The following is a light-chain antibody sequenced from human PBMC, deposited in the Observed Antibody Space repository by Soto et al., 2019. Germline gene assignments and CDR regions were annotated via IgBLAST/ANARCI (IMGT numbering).Light chain of an antibody. CDR3: QHYNNWPPWT. Sequence: EIVLTQSPATLSLSPGERATLSCRASQTVRNNLAWYQQRPGQAPRLLIYDASSRATGIPARFSGSGSGTDFTLTISSLQSEDFAVYYCQHYNNWPPWTFGQGTKVDIK. J-gene: IGKJ1*01. CDR1: QTVRNN. CDR2: DAS. V-gene: IGKV3D-15*01.